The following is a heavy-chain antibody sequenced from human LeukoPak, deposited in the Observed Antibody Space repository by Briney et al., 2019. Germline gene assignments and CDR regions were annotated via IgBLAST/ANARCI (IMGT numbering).Heavy chain of an antibody. D-gene: IGHD3-16*01. V-gene: IGHV4-59*08. J-gene: IGHJ5*02. Sequence: SETLSLTCTVSGGSINSDYWSWIRKPPGQGLEWIGYINYSGNTNSNPSLKSRVTISVDTSKHQFSLKLSSVTAADTAVYFCARHRPGERRFDPWGQGALVTVSS. CDR1: GGSINSDY. CDR3: ARHRPGERRFDP. CDR2: INYSGNT.